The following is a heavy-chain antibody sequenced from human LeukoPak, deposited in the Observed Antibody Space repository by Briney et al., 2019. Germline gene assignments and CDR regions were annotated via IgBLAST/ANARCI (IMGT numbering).Heavy chain of an antibody. V-gene: IGHV4-59*01. D-gene: IGHD3-10*01. CDR1: GGSISSYY. CDR2: IYYSGST. J-gene: IGHJ3*02. Sequence: PSETLSLTCAVYGGSISSYYWSWIRQPPGKGLEWIGYIYYSGSTNYNPSLKSRVTISVDTSKNQFSLKLSSVTAADTAVYYCARDRYYYGSGSYSEAFDIWGQGTMVTVSS. CDR3: ARDRYYYGSGSYSEAFDI.